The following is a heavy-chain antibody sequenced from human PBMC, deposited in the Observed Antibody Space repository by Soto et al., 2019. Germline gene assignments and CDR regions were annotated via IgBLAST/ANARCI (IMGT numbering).Heavy chain of an antibody. CDR3: ADRGYDDFWSGYYWEDAFDI. CDR1: GYTFTSYD. D-gene: IGHD3-3*01. V-gene: IGHV1-8*01. J-gene: IGHJ3*02. CDR2: MNTNSGNT. Sequence: QVQLVQSGAEVKKPGASVKVSCKASGYTFTSYDINWVRQATGQGLEWMGWMNTNSGNTGYAQKFQGRVTMTRNTSISTAYMELSSLRSEDTAVYYCADRGYDDFWSGYYWEDAFDIWGQGTMVTVSS.